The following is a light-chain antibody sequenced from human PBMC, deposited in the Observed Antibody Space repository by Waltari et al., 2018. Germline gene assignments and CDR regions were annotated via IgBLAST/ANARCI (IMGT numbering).Light chain of an antibody. CDR2: RSD. J-gene: IGLJ7*01. Sequence: QSALTQPPAASGTPGQRLIISCSGSGSNIATNFVYCYQQFPGTAPTLLIYRSDQRASGVPDRFSGSKSGSSASLAISGLQSEDESLYYCAAWDDSLSAVVFGGGTQVTVL. V-gene: IGLV1-47*01. CDR1: GSNIATNF. CDR3: AAWDDSLSAVV.